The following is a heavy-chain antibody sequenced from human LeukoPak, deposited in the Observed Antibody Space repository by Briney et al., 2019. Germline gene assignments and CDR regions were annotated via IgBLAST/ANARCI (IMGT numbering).Heavy chain of an antibody. CDR2: ISGSGEYT. J-gene: IGHJ6*03. Sequence: GGSLRLSCAASGFTFSNYAMSWVRQAPGKGLEWVAVISGSGEYTFYADSMKGRFTISRDNSKNTLYLQMNSLRAEDTAVYYCAKSDYQLLINYWYMDVWGKGTTVTVSS. D-gene: IGHD2-2*01. V-gene: IGHV3-23*01. CDR3: AKSDYQLLINYWYMDV. CDR1: GFTFSNYA.